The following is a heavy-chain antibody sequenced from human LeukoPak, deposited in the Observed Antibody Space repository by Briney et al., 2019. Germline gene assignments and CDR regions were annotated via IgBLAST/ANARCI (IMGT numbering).Heavy chain of an antibody. CDR3: ARIWFGELFGGAFDI. V-gene: IGHV2-5*02. Sequence: SGPTLVKPTQTLTLTCTFSGFSLSTSGVGVGWIRQPPGKALEWLALIYWDDDKRYSPSLKSRLTITKETSKSQVVLTMTNMDPVDTATYYCARIWFGELFGGAFDIWGQGTMVTVSS. CDR2: IYWDDDK. D-gene: IGHD3-10*01. J-gene: IGHJ3*02. CDR1: GFSLSTSGVG.